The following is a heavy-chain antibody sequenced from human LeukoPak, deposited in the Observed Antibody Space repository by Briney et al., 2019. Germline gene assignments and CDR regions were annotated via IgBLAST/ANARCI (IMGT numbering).Heavy chain of an antibody. CDR3: ARSELLWFGGVNSGFDY. D-gene: IGHD3-10*01. J-gene: IGHJ4*02. V-gene: IGHV4-59*01. Sequence: SETLSLTCTVSGASISSYYWSWIRQPPGKGLEWIGYIYYSGSTNYNPSLKSRVTISVDTSKNQFSLKLSSVTAADTAVYYCARSELLWFGGVNSGFDYWGQGTLVTVSS. CDR2: IYYSGST. CDR1: GASISSYY.